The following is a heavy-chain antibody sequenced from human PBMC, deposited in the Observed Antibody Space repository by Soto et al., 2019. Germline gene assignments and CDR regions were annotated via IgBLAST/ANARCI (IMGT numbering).Heavy chain of an antibody. CDR3: ARVKKTGKGVRGALPYYFDY. V-gene: IGHV3-11*05. CDR2: ISSGSSYT. D-gene: IGHD3-10*01. J-gene: IGHJ4*02. Sequence: PGGSLRLSCAASGFTFSDYYMSWIRQAPGKGLEWVSYISSGSSYTNYADSVKGRFTISRDNAKNSLYLQMNSLRAEDTAVYYCARVKKTGKGVRGALPYYFDYWGQGALVTVSS. CDR1: GFTFSDYY.